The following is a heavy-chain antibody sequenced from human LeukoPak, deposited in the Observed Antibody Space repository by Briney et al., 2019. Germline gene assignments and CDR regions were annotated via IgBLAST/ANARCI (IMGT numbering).Heavy chain of an antibody. V-gene: IGHV3-48*04. CDR2: IGGDGIA. Sequence: GGSLRLSCAASGFTFSNFGMNWVRQAPGKGLEWISYIGGDGIAFYADSVKGRFTASKDDAGKSMYLQMNSLRVEDTAVYYCAKDRANWAIDDWGQGTQVTVSS. D-gene: IGHD3-16*01. CDR1: GFTFSNFG. CDR3: AKDRANWAIDD. J-gene: IGHJ4*02.